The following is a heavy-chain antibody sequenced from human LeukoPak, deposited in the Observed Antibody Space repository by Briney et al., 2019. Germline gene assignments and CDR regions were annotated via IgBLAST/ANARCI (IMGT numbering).Heavy chain of an antibody. V-gene: IGHV3-53*01. CDR3: ASGMAVADTYYYYGMDV. Sequence: GGSLRLSCAASGFTFSSYWMSRVRQAPGKGLEWVSVIYSGGSTYYADSVKGRFTISRDNSKNTLYLQMNSLRAEDTAVYYCASGMAVADTYYYYGMDVWGQGTTVTVSS. CDR1: GFTFSSYW. CDR2: IYSGGST. J-gene: IGHJ6*02. D-gene: IGHD6-19*01.